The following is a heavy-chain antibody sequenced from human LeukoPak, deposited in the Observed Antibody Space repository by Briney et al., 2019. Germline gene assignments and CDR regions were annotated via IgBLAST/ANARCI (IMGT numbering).Heavy chain of an antibody. Sequence: PRGSLSLSCAASGFIFSRYGMHWVRQAPGKGLERVAVIWDDGSNKFYGDSVKRRFTVSRDNSKNMLYLQLNSLSAADTAVYYCARRADYGDTSASWGEGTLVSVSS. CDR3: ARRADYGDTSAS. J-gene: IGHJ5*02. V-gene: IGHV3-33*01. CDR1: GFIFSRYG. CDR2: IWDDGSNK. D-gene: IGHD4-17*01.